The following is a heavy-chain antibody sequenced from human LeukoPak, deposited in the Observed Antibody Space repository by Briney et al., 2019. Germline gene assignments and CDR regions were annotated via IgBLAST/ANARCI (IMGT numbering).Heavy chain of an antibody. CDR3: ARDVAMVRGVIITGYYYYYMDV. CDR2: IYYSGST. CDR1: GGSISSSSYY. J-gene: IGHJ6*03. D-gene: IGHD3-10*01. V-gene: IGHV4-39*07. Sequence: PSETLSLTCTVSGGSISSSSYYWGWIRQPPGKGLEWIGSIYYSGSTYCNPSLKSRVTISVDTSKNQFSLKLSSVTAADTAVYYCARDVAMVRGVIITGYYYYYMDVWGKGTTVTVSS.